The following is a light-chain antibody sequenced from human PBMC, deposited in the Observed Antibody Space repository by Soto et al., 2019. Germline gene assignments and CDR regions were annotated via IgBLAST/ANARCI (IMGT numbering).Light chain of an antibody. CDR1: SGDVGGYNY. CDR2: DVS. Sequence: QSALNQPASVSGSPGQSITISCTGTSGDVGGYNYVSWYQQHPGKAPKLMIYDVSNRPSGVSNRFSGSKSGNTASLTISGLQAEDEADYYCSSYTSSSTLLFGTGTKVTVL. V-gene: IGLV2-14*01. CDR3: SSYTSSSTLL. J-gene: IGLJ1*01.